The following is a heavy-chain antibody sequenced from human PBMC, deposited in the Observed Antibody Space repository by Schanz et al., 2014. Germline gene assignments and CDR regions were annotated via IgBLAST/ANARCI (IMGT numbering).Heavy chain of an antibody. CDR3: ARDRRRYCSTASCLHDNWFDP. D-gene: IGHD2-2*01. J-gene: IGHJ5*02. CDR2: IVPIAGIT. CDR1: GGTFSSDT. V-gene: IGHV1-69*08. Sequence: QVHLVQSGAEVKKPGSSVKVSCKASGGTFSSDTFSWVRQAPGQGLEWMGRIVPIAGITNYAQRFQGRVTITADKSSDTAYMELSSLRSDDTAVYYCARDRRRYCSTASCLHDNWFDPWGQGTLVIVSS.